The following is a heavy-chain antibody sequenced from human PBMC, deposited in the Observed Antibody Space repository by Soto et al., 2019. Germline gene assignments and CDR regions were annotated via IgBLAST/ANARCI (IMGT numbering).Heavy chain of an antibody. J-gene: IGHJ4*02. CDR3: ASTLYSSGWYYFDS. CDR2: TYYRIKWYN. V-gene: IGHV6-1*01. CDR1: GDRVSRNITS. Sequence: SQALSHSCAIPGDRVSRNITSWNWTRLPPWRWIEWLRRTYYRIKWYNEYAVSVNSRITINPDTSKNQFSLQLNSVTTEDTAVDYCASTLYSSGWYYFDSWGQESLVT. D-gene: IGHD6-19*01.